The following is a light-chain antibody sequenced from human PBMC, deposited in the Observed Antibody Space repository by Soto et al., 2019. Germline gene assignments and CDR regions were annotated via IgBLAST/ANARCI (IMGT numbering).Light chain of an antibody. CDR2: RNN. CDR1: SSNIGSNY. Sequence: QSVLTQPPSASGTPGQRVTISCSGSSSNIGSNYVFCYQQLPGTAPKLLIYRNNQRPSGVPDRFSGSKSGTSASLAISGLRFEDEADYYCATWDGSLSGGVFGTGTKVTVL. V-gene: IGLV1-47*01. CDR3: ATWDGSLSGGV. J-gene: IGLJ1*01.